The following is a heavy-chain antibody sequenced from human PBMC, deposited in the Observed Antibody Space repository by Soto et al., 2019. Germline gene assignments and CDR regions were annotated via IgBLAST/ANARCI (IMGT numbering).Heavy chain of an antibody. CDR3: AIRGLSKSEVRGYFDY. V-gene: IGHV3-23*01. CDR1: GFTFSNYD. Sequence: PGGSLRLSCAASGFTFSNYDMTWVRQAPGKGLEWVSAISGSGFTNYGGSVKGRFIIFRDNSKNTLFMQMNRLRVEYTAVYYCAIRGLSKSEVRGYFDYWGRGTLVTVSS. CDR2: ISGSGFT. J-gene: IGHJ4*02. D-gene: IGHD3-10*01.